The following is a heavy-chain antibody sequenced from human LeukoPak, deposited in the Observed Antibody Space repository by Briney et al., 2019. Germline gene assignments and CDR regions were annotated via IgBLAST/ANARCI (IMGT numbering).Heavy chain of an antibody. CDR2: ISGSGGST. V-gene: IGHV3-23*01. Sequence: SGGSLRLSCAASGFTLSSYAMSWVRQAPGRGLEWVSAISGSGGSTYYADSVKGRFTISRDNSKNTVWLQMNSLRAEDTAVYYCAKDGFLLWRGAFDIWGQGTMVTVSS. D-gene: IGHD2-21*01. CDR1: GFTLSSYA. CDR3: AKDGFLLWRGAFDI. J-gene: IGHJ3*02.